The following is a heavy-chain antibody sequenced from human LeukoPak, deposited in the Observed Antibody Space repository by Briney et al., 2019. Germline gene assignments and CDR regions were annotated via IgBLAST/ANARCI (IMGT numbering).Heavy chain of an antibody. D-gene: IGHD1-14*01. J-gene: IGHJ4*02. CDR3: ARGGTRRPSPFDY. Sequence: PGGSLRLSCAASGLIFSSFWMTWVRQAPRKGLEWMANIKQDGSERNYMDSVKGRFTLSRDNTKNSIYLQMNSLRADDTAIYCCARGGTRRPSPFDYWGQGILVTVSS. CDR1: GLIFSSFW. V-gene: IGHV3-7*03. CDR2: IKQDGSER.